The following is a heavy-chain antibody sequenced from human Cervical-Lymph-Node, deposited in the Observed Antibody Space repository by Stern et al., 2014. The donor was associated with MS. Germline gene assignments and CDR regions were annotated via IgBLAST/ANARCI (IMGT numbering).Heavy chain of an antibody. Sequence: QVQLVESGAEVKKPGSSVKVSCKASGGTFSSYAISWVRQAPGQGLEWMGGIIPIFGTANYAQKFQGRVTITADESTSTAYMELSSLRSEDTAVYYCASTTYCSSTSCYTGYYYGMDVWGQGTTVTVSS. CDR3: ASTTYCSSTSCYTGYYYGMDV. CDR1: GGTFSSYA. V-gene: IGHV1-69*01. CDR2: IIPIFGTA. J-gene: IGHJ6*02. D-gene: IGHD2-2*02.